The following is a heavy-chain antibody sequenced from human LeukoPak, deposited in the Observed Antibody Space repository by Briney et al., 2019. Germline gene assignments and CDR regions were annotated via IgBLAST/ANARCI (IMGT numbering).Heavy chain of an antibody. V-gene: IGHV4-39*02. CDR2: IYYSGST. J-gene: IGHJ4*02. Sequence: SETLSLTCTVSGGSISSSSYYWGWLRQPPGKELEWIGSIYYSGSTYYNPSLKSRVNISVDTSKNQFSLKLSSVTAADTAVYYCARETQWLIDYWGQGTLVTVSS. CDR3: ARETQWLIDY. D-gene: IGHD6-19*01. CDR1: GGSISSSSYY.